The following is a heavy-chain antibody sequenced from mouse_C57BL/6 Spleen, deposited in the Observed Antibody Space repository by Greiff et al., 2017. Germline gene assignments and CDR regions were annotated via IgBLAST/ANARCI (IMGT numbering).Heavy chain of an antibody. CDR1: GYTFTSYW. D-gene: IGHD2-3*01. Sequence: QVHVKQPGAELVKPGASVKMSCKASGYTFTSYWITWVKQRPGQGLEWIGDIYPGSGSTNYNEKFKSKATLTADTSSSTAYMPLSSLTSEDSAVYYCASNDGYSYYFDYWGQGTTLTVSS. CDR2: IYPGSGST. J-gene: IGHJ2*01. V-gene: IGHV1-55*01. CDR3: ASNDGYSYYFDY.